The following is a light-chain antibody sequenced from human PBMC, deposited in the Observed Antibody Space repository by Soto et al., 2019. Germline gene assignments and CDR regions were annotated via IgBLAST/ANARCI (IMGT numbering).Light chain of an antibody. Sequence: ENVLTQSPATLSLSPGETATLSCRASQTVSPYLAWYQQKPGQAPRLLIYDVSNRATGIPARFSGSGSGTDFTLTISSLEPEDFAVYYFQQRSNWLFGGGTKVEIK. V-gene: IGKV3-11*01. J-gene: IGKJ4*01. CDR3: QQRSNWL. CDR2: DVS. CDR1: QTVSPY.